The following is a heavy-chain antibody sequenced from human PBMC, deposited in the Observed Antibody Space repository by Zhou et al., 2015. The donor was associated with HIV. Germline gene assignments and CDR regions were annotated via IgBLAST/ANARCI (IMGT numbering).Heavy chain of an antibody. V-gene: IGHV1-58*01. CDR1: GFTFTSSA. J-gene: IGHJ4*02. D-gene: IGHD3-22*01. Sequence: QMQLVQSGPEVKKPGTSVKVSCKASGFTFTSSAVQWVRQARGQRLEWIGWIVVGSGNTNYAQKFQERVTITRDMSTSTAYMELSSLRSEDTAVYYCAARGYYDSSGSYYFDYWGQGTLVTVSS. CDR2: IVVGSGNT. CDR3: AARGYYDSSGSYYFDY.